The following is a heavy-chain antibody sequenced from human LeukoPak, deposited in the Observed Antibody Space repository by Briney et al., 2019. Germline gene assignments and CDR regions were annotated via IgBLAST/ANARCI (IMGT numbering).Heavy chain of an antibody. Sequence: GGSLRLSCAASGFTFSSYWMSWVRQAPGNGLEWVANIKQDGSEKYYVDSVKGRFTISRDNAKDSLYLQMNSLRAEDTAVYYCARDQAIVVVNAMIFFDYWGQGTLVTVSS. J-gene: IGHJ4*02. D-gene: IGHD2-21*01. V-gene: IGHV3-7*01. CDR1: GFTFSSYW. CDR3: ARDQAIVVVNAMIFFDY. CDR2: IKQDGSEK.